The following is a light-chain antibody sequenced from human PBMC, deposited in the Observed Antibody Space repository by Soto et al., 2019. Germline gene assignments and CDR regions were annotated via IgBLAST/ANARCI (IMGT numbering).Light chain of an antibody. CDR3: QQYVSYPRT. V-gene: IGKV1-8*01. CDR2: AAS. Sequence: AIRMTQSPSSLSASTGDRVTITCRASQGISSYLAWYQQKPGKAPKLLIYAASTLQSGVPSRFSGSGSGTDFTLTISCLQSEDFATYYCQQYVSYPRTFGQGTKVEIK. CDR1: QGISSY. J-gene: IGKJ1*01.